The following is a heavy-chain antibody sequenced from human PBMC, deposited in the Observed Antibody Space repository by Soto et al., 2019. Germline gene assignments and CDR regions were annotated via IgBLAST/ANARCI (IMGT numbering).Heavy chain of an antibody. CDR3: ARPDFRREGVAGPGCFDP. J-gene: IGHJ5*02. V-gene: IGHV4-39*01. D-gene: IGHD6-19*01. CDR2: IYYSGST. Sequence: QLQLQESGPGLVKPSETLSLTCTVSGGSISSSSYYWGWIRQPPGKGLEWIGSIYYSGSTYYNPSLKSRVTISVDTSKNQFSLKLSSVTAADTAVYYCARPDFRREGVAGPGCFDPWGQGTLVTVSS. CDR1: GGSISSSSYY.